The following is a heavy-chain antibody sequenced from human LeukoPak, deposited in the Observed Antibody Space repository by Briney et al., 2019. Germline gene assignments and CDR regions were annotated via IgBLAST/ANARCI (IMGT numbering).Heavy chain of an antibody. D-gene: IGHD5-18*01. J-gene: IGHJ2*01. Sequence: GGSLRLSCAASGFTFSSYGMHWVRQAPGKGLEWVAVISYDGSNKYYADSVKGRFTISRDNSKNTLYLQMNSLRAEDTAVYYCAKDKQLWLLDWYFDLWGRGTLVTVSS. CDR3: AKDKQLWLLDWYFDL. V-gene: IGHV3-30*18. CDR1: GFTFSSYG. CDR2: ISYDGSNK.